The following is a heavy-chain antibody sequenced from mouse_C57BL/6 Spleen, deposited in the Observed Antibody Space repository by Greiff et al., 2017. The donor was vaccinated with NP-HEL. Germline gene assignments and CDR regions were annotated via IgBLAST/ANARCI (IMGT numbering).Heavy chain of an antibody. D-gene: IGHD1-1*01. V-gene: IGHV5-4*03. J-gene: IGHJ2*01. CDR3: ARVDGSSYFDY. CDR2: ISDGGSYT. CDR1: GFTFSSYA. Sequence: EVKVVESGGGLVKPGGSLKLSCAASGFTFSSYAMSWVRQTPEKRLEWVATISDGGSYTYYPDNVKGRFTISRDNAKNNLYLQMSHLKSEDTAMYYCARVDGSSYFDYWGQGTTLTVSS.